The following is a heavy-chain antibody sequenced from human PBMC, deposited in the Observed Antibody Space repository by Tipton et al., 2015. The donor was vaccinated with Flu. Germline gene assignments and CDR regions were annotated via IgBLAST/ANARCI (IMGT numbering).Heavy chain of an antibody. CDR1: GYSFTTYW. J-gene: IGHJ5*02. V-gene: IGHV5-51*01. CDR2: IYPGDDET. CDR3: ARHQGPSVVITYH. Sequence: EVQLVQSGAEVKKPGESLKISCKGSGYSFTTYWIAWVRQLPGKGLEWMGIIYPGDDETKYSPSFEGQVTISADKSISTAYLQWSRLKATDTAMYYGARHQGPSVVITYHWGQGTLITVSS. D-gene: IGHD3-22*01.